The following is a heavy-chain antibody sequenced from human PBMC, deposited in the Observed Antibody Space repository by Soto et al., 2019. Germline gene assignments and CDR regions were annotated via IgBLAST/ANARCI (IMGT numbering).Heavy chain of an antibody. CDR3: ARLGEYYYDSSGHNFFDP. J-gene: IGHJ5*02. CDR1: GGTFSSYT. Sequence: QVQLVQSGAEVKKPGSSVNVSCKASGGTFSSYTISWVRQAPGQGLEWMGRIIPILGIANYAQKFQGRVTTTADKSTSTAYMELRSLRSEDTAVYCCARLGEYYYDSSGHNFFDPWGQGSPVTVSS. CDR2: IIPILGIA. V-gene: IGHV1-69*02. D-gene: IGHD3-22*01.